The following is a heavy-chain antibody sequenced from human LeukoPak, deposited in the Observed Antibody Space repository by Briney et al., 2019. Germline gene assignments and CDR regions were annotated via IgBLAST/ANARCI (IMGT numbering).Heavy chain of an antibody. CDR2: IDWDDDK. D-gene: IGHD1-26*01. Sequence: SGPTLVNPTQILTLTCTFSGFSLSTSGMRASWIRQPPGKALEWLARIDWDDDKFYSTSLKTRLTISKDTSKNQVVLTMTNMDPVDTATYYCARSYSASYADAFDIWGQGTMVTVSS. V-gene: IGHV2-70*04. CDR1: GFSLSTSGMR. J-gene: IGHJ3*02. CDR3: ARSYSASYADAFDI.